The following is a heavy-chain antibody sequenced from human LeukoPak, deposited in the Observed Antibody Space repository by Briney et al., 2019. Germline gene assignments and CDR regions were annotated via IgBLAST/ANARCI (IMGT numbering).Heavy chain of an antibody. CDR2: IYSGGST. V-gene: IGHV3-66*01. D-gene: IGHD3-22*01. J-gene: IGHJ4*02. CDR3: ASAVRNYYDSSGYPDY. Sequence: PGGSLRLSCAASGFTVSSNYMSWVRQAPGKGLEWVSVIYSGGSTYYADSVKGRFTISRDNSKNTLYFQMNSLRAEDTAVYYCASAVRNYYDSSGYPDYWGQGTLVTVSS. CDR1: GFTVSSNY.